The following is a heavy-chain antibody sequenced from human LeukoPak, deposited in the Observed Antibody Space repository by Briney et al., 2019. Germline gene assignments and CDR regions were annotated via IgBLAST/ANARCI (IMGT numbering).Heavy chain of an antibody. J-gene: IGHJ4*02. Sequence: GGSLRLSCAASGFTFSSYSMNWVRQAPGKGLEWVSSISNSSYIYYAASVKGRFTISRDNAKNSLYLQMNSLRDEDTAVYYCARDPLYGDYGGGFDYWGQGTLVTVSS. D-gene: IGHD4-17*01. CDR3: ARDPLYGDYGGGFDY. CDR2: ISNSSYI. V-gene: IGHV3-21*01. CDR1: GFTFSSYS.